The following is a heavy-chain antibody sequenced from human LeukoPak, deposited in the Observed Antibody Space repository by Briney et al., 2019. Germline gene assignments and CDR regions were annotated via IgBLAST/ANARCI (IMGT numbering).Heavy chain of an antibody. V-gene: IGHV4-4*09. Sequence: PSETLSLTCTVSGGSISSYYWSWIRQPPGKGLEWIGYIYTSGSTNYNPSLKSRVTISVDTSKNQFSLKLSSVTAADTAVYYCARQLTYYDFWSGYRARYYYYMDVWGKGTTVTVSS. CDR1: GGSISSYY. J-gene: IGHJ6*03. CDR2: IYTSGST. CDR3: ARQLTYYDFWSGYRARYYYYMDV. D-gene: IGHD3-3*01.